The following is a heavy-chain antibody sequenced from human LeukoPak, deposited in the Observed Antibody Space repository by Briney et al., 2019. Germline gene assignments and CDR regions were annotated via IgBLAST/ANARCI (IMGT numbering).Heavy chain of an antibody. V-gene: IGHV3-7*04. J-gene: IGHJ4*02. CDR3: ARARYGSGGYFFDF. CDR2: IKQDGSEI. Sequence: GGSLRLSCAASGFNFNSYWMSWVRQAPGKGLECVSNIKQDGSEIYFVDSVKGRFTISRDNAKSSLYLQMNSLRGEDTAVYYCARARYGSGGYFFDFWGQGTLVTVSS. CDR1: GFNFNSYW. D-gene: IGHD3-10*01.